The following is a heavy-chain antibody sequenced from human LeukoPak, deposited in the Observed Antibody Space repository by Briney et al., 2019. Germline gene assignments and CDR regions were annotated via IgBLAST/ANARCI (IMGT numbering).Heavy chain of an antibody. CDR1: GYTITNYY. Sequence: RASVTVSCKASGYTITNYYVHWVRQAPGQGLEWMGVISPSGDFTSYAQMFQGSITVTRDTSTSTVYMELSGLRSEDTAVYFCASEIAATGYFDYWGQGTLVTVSS. V-gene: IGHV1-46*01. CDR3: ASEIAATGYFDY. CDR2: ISPSGDFT. D-gene: IGHD6-13*01. J-gene: IGHJ4*02.